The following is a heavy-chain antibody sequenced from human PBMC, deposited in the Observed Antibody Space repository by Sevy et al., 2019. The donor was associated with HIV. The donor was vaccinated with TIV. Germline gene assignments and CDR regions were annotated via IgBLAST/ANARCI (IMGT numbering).Heavy chain of an antibody. CDR1: GFAFSTYS. Sequence: GGSLRLSCAASGFAFSTYSMNWVRQAPGKGLEWVSSISGSGSYIYYADSVQGRVAISRDNAKSSLYLQMNSLRAEDTAVYYCVREAANVRYFDYWGQGSLVTVSS. D-gene: IGHD3-10*02. CDR3: VREAANVRYFDY. J-gene: IGHJ4*02. V-gene: IGHV3-21*01. CDR2: ISGSGSYI.